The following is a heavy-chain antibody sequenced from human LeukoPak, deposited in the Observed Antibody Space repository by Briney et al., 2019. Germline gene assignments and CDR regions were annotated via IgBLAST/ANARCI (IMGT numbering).Heavy chain of an antibody. CDR3: ARAEDFWRSPFDY. D-gene: IGHD3-3*01. V-gene: IGHV4-59*01. CDR2: IYYSGST. Sequence: SETLSLTCTVSGGSISSYYWSWIRQPPGKGLEWIGYIYYSGSTNYNPSLKSRVTISVDTSKNQFSLKLSSVTAADTAVYYCARAEDFWRSPFDYWGQGTLVTVSS. CDR1: GGSISSYY. J-gene: IGHJ4*02.